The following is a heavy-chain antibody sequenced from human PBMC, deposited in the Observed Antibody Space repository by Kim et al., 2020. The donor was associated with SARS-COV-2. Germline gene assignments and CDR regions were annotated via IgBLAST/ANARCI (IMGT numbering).Heavy chain of an antibody. J-gene: IGHJ6*01. V-gene: IGHV3-23*01. CDR2: ISGGGVNK. CDR1: GFTFDTYA. CDR3: AKMVVMDGYNYYYYYGM. D-gene: IGHD3-22*01. Sequence: GGSLRLSCVASGFTFDTYAMSWVRQAPGKGLEWVSVISGGGVNKFYADSVRGRFTISRDNSKNTLYLQMNSLRDKDTALYYCAKMVVMDGYNYYYYYGM.